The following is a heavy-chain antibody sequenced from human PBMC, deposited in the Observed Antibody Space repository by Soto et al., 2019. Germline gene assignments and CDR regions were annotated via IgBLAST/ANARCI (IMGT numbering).Heavy chain of an antibody. CDR3: ARLGGVAARTCDY. CDR1: GGSINDFY. CDR2: IYYSGST. J-gene: IGHJ4*02. Sequence: QVQLQESGPGLVKASETLSLTCTVSGGSINDFYWTWIRQPPGKGLEWIGYIYYSGSTDYNPSLKGRVTISVDTSKNQFSLNLRAVTAADTAVYYCARLGGVAARTCDYWGQGTLVTVSS. V-gene: IGHV4-59*01. D-gene: IGHD6-6*01.